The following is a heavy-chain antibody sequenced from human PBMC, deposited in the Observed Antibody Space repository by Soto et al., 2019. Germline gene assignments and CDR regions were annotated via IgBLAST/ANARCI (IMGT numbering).Heavy chain of an antibody. D-gene: IGHD6-19*01. V-gene: IGHV4-39*01. Sequence: QLQLQESGPGLVKPSETLSLTCTVSGGSISSSSYYWGWIRQPPGKGLEWIGSIYYSGSTYYNPSLKSRVTISVDTSKNQFSLKLSSVTAADTAVYYCARHTFPHSSGWYFGFRAFDIWGQGTMVTVSS. CDR3: ARHTFPHSSGWYFGFRAFDI. CDR1: GGSISSSSYY. CDR2: IYYSGST. J-gene: IGHJ3*02.